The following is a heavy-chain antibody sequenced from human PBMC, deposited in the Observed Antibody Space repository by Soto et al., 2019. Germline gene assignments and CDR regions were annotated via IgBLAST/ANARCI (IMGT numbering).Heavy chain of an antibody. CDR2: IIPILGIA. J-gene: IGHJ1*01. D-gene: IGHD3-22*01. Sequence: QVQLVQSGAEVKKPGSSVKVSCKASGGTFSSYTISWVRQAPGQGLEWMGRIIPILGIANYAQKFQGRVTITADKSTSTAYRGLRSLGSEDTAVFYCARGRPYDGSGYSPYAEYFQHWGQGTLVTVSS. V-gene: IGHV1-69*02. CDR1: GGTFSSYT. CDR3: ARGRPYDGSGYSPYAEYFQH.